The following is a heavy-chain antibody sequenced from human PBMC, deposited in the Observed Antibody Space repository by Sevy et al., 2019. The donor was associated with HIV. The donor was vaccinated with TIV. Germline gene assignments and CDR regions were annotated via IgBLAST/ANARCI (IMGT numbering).Heavy chain of an antibody. Sequence: SETLSLTCAVSGYSISSGYYWGWIRQPPGKGLEWIGGIYHSGSTYYNPSLKSRVTISVDTSKNQFSLKLSSVTAADTAVYYCARGEYYDSSGYYPFDYWGQGTLVTVSS. J-gene: IGHJ4*02. D-gene: IGHD3-22*01. CDR1: GYSISSGYY. CDR3: ARGEYYDSSGYYPFDY. V-gene: IGHV4-38-2*01. CDR2: IYHSGST.